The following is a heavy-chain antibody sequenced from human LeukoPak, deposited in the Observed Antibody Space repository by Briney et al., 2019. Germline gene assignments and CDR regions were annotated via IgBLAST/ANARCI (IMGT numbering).Heavy chain of an antibody. D-gene: IGHD3/OR15-3a*01. CDR2: IYYSGST. CDR1: GGSISSYY. Sequence: SETLSLTCTVSGGSISSYYWSWIRQPPGKGLEWIGYIYYSGSTNYNPSLKSRVTISVDTSKNQFSLKLSSVTAADTAVYYCARASGLRRFVLDPYYFDYWGQGTLVTVSS. V-gene: IGHV4-59*12. CDR3: ARASGLRRFVLDPYYFDY. J-gene: IGHJ4*02.